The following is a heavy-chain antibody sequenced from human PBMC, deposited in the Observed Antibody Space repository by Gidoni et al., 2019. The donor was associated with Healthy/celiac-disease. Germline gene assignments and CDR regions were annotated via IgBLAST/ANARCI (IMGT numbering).Heavy chain of an antibody. CDR3: AKAQGYGGNPRTYYFDY. V-gene: IGHV3-9*01. D-gene: IGHD4-17*01. CDR2: ISGNSGSI. CDR1: GFTFDDYS. Sequence: EVQLVESGGGLVQPGRSLRLSCAAAGFTFDDYSMHWFRQDPGKGLEWVSGISGNSGSIGYADSVKGRFTISRDNAKNSLYLQMNSLRAEDTALYYCAKAQGYGGNPRTYYFDYWGQGTLVTVSS. J-gene: IGHJ4*02.